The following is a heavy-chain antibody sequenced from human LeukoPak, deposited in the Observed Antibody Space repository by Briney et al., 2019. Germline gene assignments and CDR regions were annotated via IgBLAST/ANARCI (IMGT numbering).Heavy chain of an antibody. Sequence: GASVKVSCKASGYTFTGYYMHWVRRAPGQGLEWMGWINPNSGGTNYAQKFQGRVTMTRDTSISTAYMELSRLRPDDTAVYYCAREVRYFDWLATGTTKADYYYGMDVWGQGTTVTVSS. J-gene: IGHJ6*02. CDR2: INPNSGGT. D-gene: IGHD3-9*01. CDR3: AREVRYFDWLATGTTKADYYYGMDV. V-gene: IGHV1-2*02. CDR1: GYTFTGYY.